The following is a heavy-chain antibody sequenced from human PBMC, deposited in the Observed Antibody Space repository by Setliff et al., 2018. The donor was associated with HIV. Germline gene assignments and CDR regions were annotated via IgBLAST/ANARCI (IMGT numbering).Heavy chain of an antibody. CDR2: IIPIFRTP. J-gene: IGHJ1*01. V-gene: IGHV1-69*13. Sequence: GASVKVSCKTSGGTFSSNSLNWVRQAPGQGLVWMGGIIPIFRTPNYAQTLQGRVTITADESTKTAFMELTSLTFEDTAVYYCARDSMFGVTGLEYFQTWGQGTLVAVSS. CDR3: ARDSMFGVTGLEYFQT. D-gene: IGHD3-9*01. CDR1: GGTFSSNS.